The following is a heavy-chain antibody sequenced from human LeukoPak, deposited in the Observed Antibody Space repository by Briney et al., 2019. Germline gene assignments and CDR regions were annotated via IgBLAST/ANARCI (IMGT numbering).Heavy chain of an antibody. D-gene: IGHD6-19*01. J-gene: IGHJ6*02. Sequence: PGGSLRLSCAASGFTFSRKTMNWVRQAPGEGLEWVSYINIDSGATNYAGTVRGRFNIFRDNVKYSLYQQMNSLRDEDTGVYYCARANGMTSGWYAGRIDYYYGMDVWGQGTTVTVSS. CDR1: GFTFSRKT. CDR2: INIDSGAT. V-gene: IGHV3-48*02. CDR3: ARANGMTSGWYAGRIDYYYGMDV.